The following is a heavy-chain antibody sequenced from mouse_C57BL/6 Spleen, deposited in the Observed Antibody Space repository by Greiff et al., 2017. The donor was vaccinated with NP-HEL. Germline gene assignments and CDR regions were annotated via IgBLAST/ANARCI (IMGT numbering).Heavy chain of an antibody. Sequence: QVQLKQSGPELVKPGASVKISCKASGYAFSSSWMNWVKQRPGKGLEWIGRIYPGDGDTNYNGKFKGKATLTADKSSSTAYMQLSSLTSEDSAVYFCARGSYDYSDYWGQGTTLTVSS. V-gene: IGHV1-82*01. J-gene: IGHJ2*01. CDR3: ARGSYDYSDY. CDR2: IYPGDGDT. CDR1: GYAFSSSW. D-gene: IGHD2-4*01.